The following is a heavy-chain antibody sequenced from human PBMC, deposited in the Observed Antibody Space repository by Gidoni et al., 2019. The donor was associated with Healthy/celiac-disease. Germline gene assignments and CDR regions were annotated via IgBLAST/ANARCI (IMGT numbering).Heavy chain of an antibody. CDR1: GYTFTSFG. D-gene: IGHD3-22*01. V-gene: IGHV1-18*01. J-gene: IGHJ4*02. CDR2: ISAYNGNT. Sequence: QVQLVQSGAEVKKPGASVKVSCKASGYTFTSFGISWVRQAPGQGRGWMGWISAYNGNTNYAQKLQGRVTMTTDTSTSTAYMELRSLRSDDTAVYYCARDGPYYYDSSGYYTFDYWGQGTLVTVSS. CDR3: ARDGPYYYDSSGYYTFDY.